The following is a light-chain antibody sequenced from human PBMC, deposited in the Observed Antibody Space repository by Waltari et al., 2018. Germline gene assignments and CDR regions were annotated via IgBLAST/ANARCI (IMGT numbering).Light chain of an antibody. CDR3: LQYDSYSYT. CDR2: EAS. Sequence: DIQMTQSPSTLSASVGDRVTITCRASQSISGWLAWYQQKPGKAPKLLIYEASSLESGVSSRFSGSGSGTEFTLTVSSLQPDDFATYYCLQYDSYSYTFGQGTKLEIK. CDR1: QSISGW. J-gene: IGKJ2*01. V-gene: IGKV1-5*03.